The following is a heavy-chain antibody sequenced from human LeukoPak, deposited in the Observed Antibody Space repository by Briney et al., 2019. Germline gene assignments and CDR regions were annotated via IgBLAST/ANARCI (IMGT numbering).Heavy chain of an antibody. CDR1: GYTFTGYY. CDR3: ARGDYYGSGSYYFSPYYYYYGMDV. J-gene: IGHJ6*04. Sequence: ASVKVSCKASGYTFTGYYMHWVRQAPGQGLECMGWINPNSGGTNYAQKFQGWVTMTRDTSISTAYMELSRLRSDDTAVYYCARGDYYGSGSYYFSPYYYYYGMDVWGKGTTVTVSS. V-gene: IGHV1-2*04. D-gene: IGHD3-10*01. CDR2: INPNSGGT.